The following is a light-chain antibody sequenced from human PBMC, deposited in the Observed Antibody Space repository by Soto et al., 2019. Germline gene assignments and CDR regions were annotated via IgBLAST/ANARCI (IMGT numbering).Light chain of an antibody. CDR2: EVT. V-gene: IGLV2-8*01. Sequence: QSALTQPPSASGSLGQSVTISCTGSSSDVGTYNYVSWYQQYPGKAPKLMIYEVTKRPSGVPDRFSGSKSGNTASLTVSGLLADDDAEYYCSSYAGSKNFVVFGGGTKVTVL. J-gene: IGLJ2*01. CDR1: SSDVGTYNY. CDR3: SSYAGSKNFVV.